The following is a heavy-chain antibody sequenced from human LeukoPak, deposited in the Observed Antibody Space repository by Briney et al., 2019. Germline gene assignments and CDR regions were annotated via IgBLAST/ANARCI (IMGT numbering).Heavy chain of an antibody. CDR3: ARATAAGNNP. CDR1: GGSFSGYY. Sequence: PSETLSLTCAVYGGSFSGYYWSWIRQPPGKGLEWIGYIYYSGSTNYNPSLKGRVTISVDTSKNQFSLKLSSVTAADTAVYYCARATAAGNNPWGQGTLVTVSS. V-gene: IGHV4-59*01. CDR2: IYYSGST. D-gene: IGHD6-13*01. J-gene: IGHJ5*02.